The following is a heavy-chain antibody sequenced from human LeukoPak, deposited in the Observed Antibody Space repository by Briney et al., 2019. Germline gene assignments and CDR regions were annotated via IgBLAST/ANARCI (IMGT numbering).Heavy chain of an antibody. J-gene: IGHJ5*02. CDR3: ARGGHCSSISCSPYNWIDP. V-gene: IGHV3-74*01. D-gene: IGHD2-2*01. CDR2: ISSDGSST. CDR1: GLTFSSYW. Sequence: GGSLRLFCAASGLTFSSYWMHWVRQAPGKGLVWVSRISSDGSSTNYADSVKGRFSVSRDNAKNTLFLLMNSLRAEDTAVYYCARGGHCSSISCSPYNWIDPWGQGTLVTVSS.